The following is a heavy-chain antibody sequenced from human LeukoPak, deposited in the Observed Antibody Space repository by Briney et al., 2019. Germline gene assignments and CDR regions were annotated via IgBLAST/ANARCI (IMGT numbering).Heavy chain of an antibody. D-gene: IGHD6-13*01. CDR3: ARTYSSYFSSSEFDY. Sequence: GASVKVSCMASGYTFTNHGITWVRQAPGQGPEWMGWISAYNGNTNYAQHLQGRVTMTTDTSTTTAYMELRSLTSADTAVYYCARTYSSYFSSSEFDYWGQGTLVTVSS. CDR1: GYTFTNHG. J-gene: IGHJ4*02. V-gene: IGHV1-18*01. CDR2: ISAYNGNT.